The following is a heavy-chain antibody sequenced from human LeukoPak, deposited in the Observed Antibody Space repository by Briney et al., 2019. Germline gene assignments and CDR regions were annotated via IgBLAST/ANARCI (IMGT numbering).Heavy chain of an antibody. V-gene: IGHV4-61*02. CDR3: AGEDFWSGYPYYYYYYMDV. Sequence: SQTLSLTCTVSGGSISSGSYYWSWIRQPAGKGLEWIGRIYTSGSTNYNPSLNRRVTISVDTSKNQFSLKLSSVTAADTAVYYCAGEDFWSGYPYYYYYYMDVWGKGTTVTVSS. J-gene: IGHJ6*03. CDR1: GGSISSGSYY. D-gene: IGHD3-3*01. CDR2: IYTSGST.